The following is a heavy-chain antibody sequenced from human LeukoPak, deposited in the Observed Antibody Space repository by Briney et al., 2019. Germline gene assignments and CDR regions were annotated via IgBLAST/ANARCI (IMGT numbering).Heavy chain of an antibody. CDR1: GYTFTSYD. D-gene: IGHD1-1*01. J-gene: IGHJ6*03. CDR2: MNPNSGNT. V-gene: IGHV1-8*01. CDR3: ARGTYDLTNMDV. Sequence: APVKVSCKASGYTFTSYDINWVRQATVQGLEWMGWMNPNSGNTGYAQKFQGRVTMTRNTSISTAYMELSSLRSEDTAVYYCARGTYDLTNMDVWGKGTTVTISS.